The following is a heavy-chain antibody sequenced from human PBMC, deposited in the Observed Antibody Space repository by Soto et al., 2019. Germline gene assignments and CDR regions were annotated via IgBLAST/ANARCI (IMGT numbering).Heavy chain of an antibody. D-gene: IGHD5-18*01. J-gene: IGHJ4*02. Sequence: QVQLQESGPGLVKPSQTLSLTCTVSGGSISSAAYYWSWIRQHPGKGLEWIGYISYSGSTYYTPSLKRRVIISADTSKNQFSLNLTSVTAADTAVYYCAREYTYGSNFFDCWGQGDLVTVSS. V-gene: IGHV4-31*03. CDR2: ISYSGST. CDR1: GGSISSAAYY. CDR3: AREYTYGSNFFDC.